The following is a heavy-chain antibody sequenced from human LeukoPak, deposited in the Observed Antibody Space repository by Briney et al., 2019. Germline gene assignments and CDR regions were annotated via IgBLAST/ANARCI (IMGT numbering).Heavy chain of an antibody. CDR1: GGSFSGYY. D-gene: IGHD2-2*01. CDR2: INHHGST. V-gene: IGHV4-34*01. Sequence: SETLSLTCAVYGGSFSGYYWNWIRQPPGKGLERIGEINHHGSTNYNPSLNSQVTISVDTSKNQFSLKLSYVTAADTAVYYWARGPLGSIVVPATGFDYWGQGTLVTVSS. CDR3: ARGPLGSIVVPATGFDY. J-gene: IGHJ4*02.